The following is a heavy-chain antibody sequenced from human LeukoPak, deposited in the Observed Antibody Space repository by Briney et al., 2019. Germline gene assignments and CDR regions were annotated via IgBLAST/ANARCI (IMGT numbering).Heavy chain of an antibody. D-gene: IGHD4-23*01. Sequence: PGGSLRLSCAASGFTFSSYEMYWVRQAPGKGLEWVSYISSSGSTIYYADSVKGRYTISRDNAKNSLYLQMNSLRAEDSAVYYCAASITPNAFDIWGQGTMVTVSS. V-gene: IGHV3-48*03. CDR1: GFTFSSYE. CDR3: AASITPNAFDI. CDR2: ISSSGSTI. J-gene: IGHJ3*02.